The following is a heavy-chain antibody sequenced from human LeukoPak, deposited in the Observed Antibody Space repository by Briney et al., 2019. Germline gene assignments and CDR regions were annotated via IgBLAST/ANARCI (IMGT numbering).Heavy chain of an antibody. CDR1: GYSISGGYY. D-gene: IGHD3-16*02. V-gene: IGHV4-38-2*02. Sequence: SETLSLTCTVSGYSISGGYYWGWFRQPPGRGLEWIASISHSGSPYYNPSLRSRVTISEDLSRNVFSLTLNSVTAADAAVYYCAREGRENIAIGVDWGQGALVTVSS. J-gene: IGHJ4*02. CDR2: ISHSGSP. CDR3: AREGRENIAIGVD.